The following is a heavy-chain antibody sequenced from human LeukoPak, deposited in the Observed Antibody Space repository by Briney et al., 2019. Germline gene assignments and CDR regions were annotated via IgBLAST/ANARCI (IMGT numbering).Heavy chain of an antibody. CDR3: ATDRSGSYSDY. Sequence: GRSLRLSCAASGFTFSSYGMHWVRQAPGKGLEWVAVISYDGSNKYYADSVKGRFTISRDNSKNTLYLQMNSLRAEDTAVYYCATDRSGSYSDYWGQGTPVTVSS. D-gene: IGHD1-26*01. CDR1: GFTFSSYG. J-gene: IGHJ4*02. V-gene: IGHV3-30*03. CDR2: ISYDGSNK.